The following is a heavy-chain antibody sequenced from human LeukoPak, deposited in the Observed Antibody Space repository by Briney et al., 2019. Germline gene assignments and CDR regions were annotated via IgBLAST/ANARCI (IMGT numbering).Heavy chain of an antibody. CDR3: ARVLAAAGTPWYFDL. Sequence: ASVKVSCKASGYTFTSYGISWVRQAPGQGLEWMGWISAYNGNTNYAQKLQGRVTMTTDTSTSTAYMELRSLRSDDTAVYYCARVLAAAGTPWYFDLWGRGTLVTVSS. J-gene: IGHJ2*01. CDR1: GYTFTSYG. D-gene: IGHD6-13*01. V-gene: IGHV1-18*01. CDR2: ISAYNGNT.